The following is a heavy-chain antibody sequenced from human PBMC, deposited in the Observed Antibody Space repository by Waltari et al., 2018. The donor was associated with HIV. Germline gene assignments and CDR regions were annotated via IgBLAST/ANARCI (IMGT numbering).Heavy chain of an antibody. J-gene: IGHJ6*02. CDR1: GFSFSGSG. Sequence: EVQLVESGGGLVQPGGSLKLSCAASGFSFSGSGIHWVRQASGKGLEWVGRIRTKPRNYATTYAASLKGRFTISRDDSKNTAYLQLNSLNSEDTAVYYCAGNNGFGVMDVWGQGTTVTVSS. V-gene: IGHV3-73*01. CDR2: IRTKPRNYAT. CDR3: AGNNGFGVMDV. D-gene: IGHD3-3*01.